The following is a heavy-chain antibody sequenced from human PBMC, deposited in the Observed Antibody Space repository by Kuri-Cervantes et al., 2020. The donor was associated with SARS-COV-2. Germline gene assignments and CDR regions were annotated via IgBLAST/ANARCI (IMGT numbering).Heavy chain of an antibody. J-gene: IGHJ6*02. Sequence: SETLSLTCAVYGGSFSGYYWSWIRQPPGKGLEWIGEINHSGSTNYNPSLKSRVTIAVDTSKNQFSLKLSSVTAADTAVYYCARVTYDFWSGLYYGMDVWGQGTTVTVSS. V-gene: IGHV4-34*01. D-gene: IGHD3-3*01. CDR2: INHSGST. CDR3: ARVTYDFWSGLYYGMDV. CDR1: GGSFSGYY.